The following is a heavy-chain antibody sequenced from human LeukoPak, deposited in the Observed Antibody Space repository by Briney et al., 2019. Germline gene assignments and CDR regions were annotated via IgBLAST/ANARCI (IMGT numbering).Heavy chain of an antibody. CDR2: INWNGGST. D-gene: IGHD1-1*01. Sequence: GGSLRLSCAASGFTFDDYGMSWVRQAPGKGLEWVSGINWNGGSTGYADSVKGRFTISRDNAKNSLYLQMNSLKAGDTALYYCVRDGNDGLNDWEYWGQGALVTVSS. J-gene: IGHJ1*01. V-gene: IGHV3-20*04. CDR1: GFTFDDYG. CDR3: VRDGNDGLNDWEY.